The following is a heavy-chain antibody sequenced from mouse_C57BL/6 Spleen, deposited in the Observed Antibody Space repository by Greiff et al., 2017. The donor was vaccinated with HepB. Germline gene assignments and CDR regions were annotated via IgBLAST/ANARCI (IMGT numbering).Heavy chain of an antibody. D-gene: IGHD1-1*01. Sequence: QVVESGPELVKPGASVKISCKASGYSFTDYNMNWVKQSNGKSLEWIGVINPNYGTTSYNQKFKGKATLTVDQSSSTAYMQLNSLTSEDSAVYYCARDYYGSSYGYFDVWGTGTTVTVSS. CDR2: INPNYGTT. CDR1: GYSFTDYN. J-gene: IGHJ1*03. CDR3: ARDYYGSSYGYFDV. V-gene: IGHV1-39*01.